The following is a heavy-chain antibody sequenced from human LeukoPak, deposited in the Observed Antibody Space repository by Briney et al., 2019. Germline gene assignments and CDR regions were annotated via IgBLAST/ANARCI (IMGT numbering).Heavy chain of an antibody. CDR3: ARILNFTYYYDSSGYDYFDY. Sequence: SVKVSCKASGGTFSSYAISWVRQAPGQGLEWMGGIIPIFGTANYAQKFQGRVTMTTDTSTSTAYMELRSLRSDDTAVYYCARILNFTYYYDSSGYDYFDYWGQGTLVTVSS. V-gene: IGHV1-69*05. CDR2: IIPIFGTA. J-gene: IGHJ4*02. CDR1: GGTFSSYA. D-gene: IGHD3-22*01.